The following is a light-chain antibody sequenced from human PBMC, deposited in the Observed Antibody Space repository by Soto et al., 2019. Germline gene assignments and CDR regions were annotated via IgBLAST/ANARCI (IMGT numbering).Light chain of an antibody. CDR3: QSYDSSLSGEV. J-gene: IGLJ1*01. CDR1: SSSIGAVYD. CDR2: GNS. Sequence: QSVLTQPPSVSGAPGQSVTSSCTWISSSIGAVYDVHWYQQLPGTAPKLLIYGNSNRPSGVPDRFSGSKSGTSASLAITGLQAEDEADYYCQSYDSSLSGEVFGTGTKVTVL. V-gene: IGLV1-40*01.